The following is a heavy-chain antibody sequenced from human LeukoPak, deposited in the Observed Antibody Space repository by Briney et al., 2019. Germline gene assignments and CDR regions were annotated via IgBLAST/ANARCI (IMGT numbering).Heavy chain of an antibody. Sequence: GGSLRLYCAASGFTFSSYAMSWVRQAPGEGLEWVSSVTGSGSSTYYADSVKGRFTISRDNSRNTLYLQMNSLRADDTAVYYCAKGIAAAMDYWGQGTLVTVSA. CDR3: AKGIAAAMDY. CDR2: VTGSGSST. J-gene: IGHJ4*02. V-gene: IGHV3-23*01. CDR1: GFTFSSYA. D-gene: IGHD6-13*01.